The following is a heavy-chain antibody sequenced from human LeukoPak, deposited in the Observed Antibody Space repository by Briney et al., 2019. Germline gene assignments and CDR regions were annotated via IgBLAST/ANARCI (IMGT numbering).Heavy chain of an antibody. CDR1: GFTFSSYD. D-gene: IGHD1-26*01. Sequence: PGRSLRLSCAASGFTFSSYDIHWVRQAPGKGLEWVAVLSYDGSNKYYERSVKGRFTISRDSSKNTVYLQMNSLRAEDTAVYYCAKDLNSPGGESYYTTFDYWGQGSLVSVSS. J-gene: IGHJ4*02. CDR3: AKDLNSPGGESYYTTFDY. CDR2: LSYDGSNK. V-gene: IGHV3-30*18.